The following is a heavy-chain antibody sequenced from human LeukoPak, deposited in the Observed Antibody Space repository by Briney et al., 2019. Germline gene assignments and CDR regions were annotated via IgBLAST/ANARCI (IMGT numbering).Heavy chain of an antibody. CDR3: ATAANTYYDFWSGYIS. J-gene: IGHJ4*02. V-gene: IGHV1-24*01. CDR2: FDPEDGET. Sequence: GASVKVSCKVSGHTLTELSMHWVRQAPGKGLEWMGGFDPEDGETIYAQKFQGRVTMTEDTSTDTAYMELSSLRSEDTAVYYCATAANTYYDFWSGYISWGQGTLVTVSS. D-gene: IGHD3-3*01. CDR1: GHTLTELS.